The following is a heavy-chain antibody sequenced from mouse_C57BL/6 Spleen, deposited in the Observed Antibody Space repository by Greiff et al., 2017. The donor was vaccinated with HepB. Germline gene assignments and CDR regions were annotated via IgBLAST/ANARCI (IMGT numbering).Heavy chain of an antibody. CDR1: GYSITSGYY. CDR2: ISYDCSN. V-gene: IGHV3-6*01. J-gene: IGHJ3*02. CDR3: ARDTAQATLG. Sequence: EVQLQESGPGLVKPSQSLSLTCSVTGYSITSGYYWNWLRQFPGNKLEWMGYISYDCSNNYNPSLKNRISITRDTSKNQFFLKLNSVTTEDTATSDCARDTAQATLGWGQGTLVTVSA. D-gene: IGHD3-2*02.